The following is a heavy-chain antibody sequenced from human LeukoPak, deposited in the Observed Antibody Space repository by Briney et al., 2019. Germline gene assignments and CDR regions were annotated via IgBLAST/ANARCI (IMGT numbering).Heavy chain of an antibody. CDR3: AKSPFYDILTGYQKY. J-gene: IGHJ4*02. Sequence: GRSLRLSCAASGFTFITYGMHWVRQAPGKGLEWVSAISGSGGSTYYADSVKGRFTISRDNSKNTLYLQMNSLRAEDTAVYYCAKSPFYDILTGYQKYWGQGTLVTVSS. CDR2: ISGSGGST. CDR1: GFTFITYG. V-gene: IGHV3-23*01. D-gene: IGHD3-9*01.